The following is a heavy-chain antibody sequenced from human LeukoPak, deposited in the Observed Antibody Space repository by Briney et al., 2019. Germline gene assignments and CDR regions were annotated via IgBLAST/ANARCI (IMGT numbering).Heavy chain of an antibody. D-gene: IGHD1-26*01. J-gene: IGHJ4*02. CDR1: GGSISSYY. CDR2: IYPSGST. Sequence: SETLSLTCTVSGGSISSYYWTWIRQPAGKGLGWIGRIYPSGSTNYNPSLKSRVTMSVDTSKNQFSLKLSSVTAADTAVYYCARENSGSYREFDYWGQGTLVTVSS. V-gene: IGHV4-4*07. CDR3: ARENSGSYREFDY.